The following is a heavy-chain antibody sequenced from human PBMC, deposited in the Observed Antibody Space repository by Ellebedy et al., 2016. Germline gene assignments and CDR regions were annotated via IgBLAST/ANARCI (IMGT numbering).Heavy chain of an antibody. J-gene: IGHJ4*02. CDR2: ISYDGSLR. Sequence: GGSLRLSCTASGFTFSNYGIHWVRQAPGKGLEWVTIISYDGSLRYYADSVKGRFTVSRDNSKNTVWLHMDSLRDEDTALYYCATSARYYWNYIVDWGQGTLVSVSS. CDR1: GFTFSNYG. V-gene: IGHV3-30*02. CDR3: ATSARYYWNYIVD. D-gene: IGHD1-7*01.